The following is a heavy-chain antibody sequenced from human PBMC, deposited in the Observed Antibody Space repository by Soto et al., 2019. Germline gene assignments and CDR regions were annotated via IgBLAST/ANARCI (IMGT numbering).Heavy chain of an antibody. CDR2: ISGSGGST. D-gene: IGHD3-9*01. Sequence: VGSLRLSCAASGFTFSSYAMSWVRQAPGKGLEWVSAISGSGGSTYYADSVKGRFTISRDNSKNTLYLQMNSLRAEDTAVYYCAKYSGLTIFRHGMDVWGQGTTVTVSS. CDR3: AKYSGLTIFRHGMDV. CDR1: GFTFSSYA. J-gene: IGHJ6*02. V-gene: IGHV3-23*01.